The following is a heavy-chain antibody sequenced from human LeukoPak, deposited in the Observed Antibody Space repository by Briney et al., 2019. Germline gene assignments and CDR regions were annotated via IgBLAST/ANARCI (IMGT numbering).Heavy chain of an antibody. CDR3: ARARNIVGPTTSFDY. CDR2: ISAYNGNT. Sequence: VSVKVSCKASGYTFTSYGISWVRQAPGQGLEWMGWISAYNGNTNYAQKLQGRVTMTTDTSTSTAYMELRSLRSDDTAVYYYARARNIVGPTTSFDYWGQGTLVTVSS. J-gene: IGHJ4*02. D-gene: IGHD1-26*01. CDR1: GYTFTSYG. V-gene: IGHV1-18*01.